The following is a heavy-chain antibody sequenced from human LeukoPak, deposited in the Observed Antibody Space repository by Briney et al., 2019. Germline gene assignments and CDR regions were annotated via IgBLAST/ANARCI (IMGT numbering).Heavy chain of an antibody. D-gene: IGHD6-6*01. V-gene: IGHV4-34*01. CDR2: INHSGST. Sequence: SETLSLTCAVYGGSFSGYYWSWIRQPPGKGLEWIGEINHSGSTNYNPSLKSRVTISVDTSKNQFSLKLSSVTAADTAVYYCARGPSKFLAACLGWFDPWGQGTLVTVSS. CDR3: ARGPSKFLAACLGWFDP. J-gene: IGHJ5*02. CDR1: GGSFSGYY.